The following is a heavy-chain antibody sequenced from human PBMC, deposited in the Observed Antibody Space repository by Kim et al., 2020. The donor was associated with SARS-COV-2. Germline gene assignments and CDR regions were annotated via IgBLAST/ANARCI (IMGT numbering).Heavy chain of an antibody. V-gene: IGHV1-18*01. D-gene: IGHD2-2*01. CDR1: GYTFTSYG. CDR3: ARDRSGVVPAAIVGYPPSYSGYDDFDY. Sequence: ASVKVSCKASGYTFTSYGISWVRQAPGQGLEWMGWISAYNGNTNYAQKLQGRVTMTTDTSTSTAYMELRSLRSDDTAVYYCARDRSGVVPAAIVGYPPSYSGYDDFDYWGQGTLVTVSS. J-gene: IGHJ4*02. CDR2: ISAYNGNT.